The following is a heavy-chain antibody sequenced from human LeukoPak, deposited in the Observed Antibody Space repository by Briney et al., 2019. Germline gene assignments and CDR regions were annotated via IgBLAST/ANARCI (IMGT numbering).Heavy chain of an antibody. J-gene: IGHJ4*02. CDR2: IYTSGST. CDR3: ARDGGWYGDYFDY. Sequence: SQTLSLTCTVSGGSISSGSYYWSWIRQPAGKGLEWIGRIYTSGSTNYNPSLKNRVTISVDTSKNQFSLKLSSVTAADTAVYYCARDGGWYGDYFDYWGQGTLVTVSS. CDR1: GGSISSGSYY. V-gene: IGHV4-61*02. D-gene: IGHD6-19*01.